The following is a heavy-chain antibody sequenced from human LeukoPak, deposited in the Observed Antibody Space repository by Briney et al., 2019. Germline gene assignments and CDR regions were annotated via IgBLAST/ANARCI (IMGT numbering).Heavy chain of an antibody. J-gene: IGHJ4*02. V-gene: IGHV1-2*02. CDR3: ASRHSSGWYYFDY. CDR2: INPNSGGT. CDR1: GYTFTGYY. D-gene: IGHD6-19*01. Sequence: ASVKVSCTASGYTFTGYYMHWVRQAPGQGLEWMGWINPNSGGTNYAQKFQGRVTMTRDTSISTAYMELSRLRSDDTAVYYCASRHSSGWYYFDYGGQGTLVTVS.